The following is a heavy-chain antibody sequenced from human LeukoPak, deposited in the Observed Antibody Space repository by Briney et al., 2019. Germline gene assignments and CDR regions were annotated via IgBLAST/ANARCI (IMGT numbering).Heavy chain of an antibody. D-gene: IGHD6-13*01. V-gene: IGHV4-4*07. CDR3: ARQALIAAAGNYYYYMDV. Sequence: PSETLSLTCTVSGGSISSYYWSWIRQPAGKGLEWIGRIYTSGSTNYNPSLKSRVTMSVDTSKNQFSLKLSSVTAADTAVYYCARQALIAAAGNYYYYMDVWGKGTTVTISS. CDR1: GGSISSYY. CDR2: IYTSGST. J-gene: IGHJ6*03.